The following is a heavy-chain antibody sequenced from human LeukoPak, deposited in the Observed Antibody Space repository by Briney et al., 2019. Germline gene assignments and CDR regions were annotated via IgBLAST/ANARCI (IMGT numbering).Heavy chain of an antibody. D-gene: IGHD2-15*01. J-gene: IGHJ6*02. V-gene: IGHV1-69*05. CDR1: GGTFSSYA. Sequence: ASVKVSCKASGGTFSSYAISWVRQAPGQGLEWMGGIIPIFGTANYAQKFQGRVTITTDESTSTAYMELSSLRSEDTAVYYCAKRRAYSLPPNVWGQGTTVTVSS. CDR3: AKRRAYSLPPNV. CDR2: IIPIFGTA.